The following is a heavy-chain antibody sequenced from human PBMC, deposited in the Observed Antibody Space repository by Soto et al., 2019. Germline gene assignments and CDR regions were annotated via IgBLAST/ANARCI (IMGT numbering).Heavy chain of an antibody. CDR3: AIHLFGSANWFDP. D-gene: IGHD3-10*02. CDR2: IYYSGST. CDR1: GGSISRYY. Sequence: SETLSLTRTVAGGSISRYYLSWIRQPPGKGLEWIGYIYYSGSTNYNPSLKSRVTISVDTSNNQFSLKLSSVPAADTAVYYCAIHLFGSANWFDPWGQGTLVTVSS. V-gene: IGHV4-59*08. J-gene: IGHJ5*02.